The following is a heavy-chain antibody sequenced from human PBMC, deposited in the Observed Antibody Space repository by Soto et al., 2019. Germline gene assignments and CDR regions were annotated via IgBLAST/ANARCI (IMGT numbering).Heavy chain of an antibody. V-gene: IGHV4-39*01. Sequence: SETLSLTCTVSGGSISSSSYYWGWIRQPPGKGLEWIGSLYYSGSTYYNPSLKSRVTIPVDTSKNQFSLKLSSVTAADTAVYYCAVQTEGGYCSSSSCYKGYYFDYWGQGTLVTVSS. CDR1: GGSISSSSYY. CDR2: LYYSGST. D-gene: IGHD2-2*02. J-gene: IGHJ4*02. CDR3: AVQTEGGYCSSSSCYKGYYFDY.